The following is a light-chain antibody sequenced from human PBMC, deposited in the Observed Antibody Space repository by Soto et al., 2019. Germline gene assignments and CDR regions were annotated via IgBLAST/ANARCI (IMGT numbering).Light chain of an antibody. CDR3: QQYNNWPPFT. CDR1: ESVSSN. Sequence: EIVMTQSPATLSVSPGERATLSCRASESVSSNLAWYQQKPGQAPRLLMYGTSTRAAGIPARFSGSGSGTEFTLTISSLQSEDFAVYYCQQYNNWPPFTFGPGTTVEIK. V-gene: IGKV3-15*01. CDR2: GTS. J-gene: IGKJ3*01.